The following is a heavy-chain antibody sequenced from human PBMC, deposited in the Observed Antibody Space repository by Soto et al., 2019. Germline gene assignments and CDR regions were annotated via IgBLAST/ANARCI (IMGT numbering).Heavy chain of an antibody. Sequence: PGGSLRLSCXAXGFTFSSYSMNWVRQAPGKGLEWVSYISSSSSTIYYADSVKGRFTISRDNAKNSLYLQMNSLRAEDTAVYYCETGDYAFEYWRQGTLVTVSS. CDR1: GFTFSSYS. V-gene: IGHV3-48*01. CDR3: ETGDYAFEY. J-gene: IGHJ4*02. CDR2: ISSSSSTI. D-gene: IGHD4-17*01.